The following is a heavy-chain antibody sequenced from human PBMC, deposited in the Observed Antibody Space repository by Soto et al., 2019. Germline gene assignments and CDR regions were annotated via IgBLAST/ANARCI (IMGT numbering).Heavy chain of an antibody. CDR2: IIPIFGTA. CDR1: GGTFISYS. CDR3: ASPRRGYSGYDFWFDP. V-gene: IGHV1-69*01. D-gene: IGHD5-12*01. J-gene: IGHJ5*02. Sequence: SVNVSCKASGGTFISYSMSWVRQAPGQGLECMGWIIPIFGTANYAQKFQGRVTITADESTSTAYMELSSLRSEDTAVYYCASPRRGYSGYDFWFDPWGQGISVTVSS.